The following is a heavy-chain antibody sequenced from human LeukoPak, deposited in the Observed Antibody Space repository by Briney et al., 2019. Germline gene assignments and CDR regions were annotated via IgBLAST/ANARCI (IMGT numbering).Heavy chain of an antibody. D-gene: IGHD5-12*01. J-gene: IGHJ4*02. CDR3: ARDLDDGYDDY. CDR1: GFIFSNYP. CDR2: ISSSGSTI. Sequence: PGGSLRLSCAASGFIFSNYPMSWVRQAPGKGLEWVSYISSSGSTIYYADSVKGRFTISRDNAKNSLYLQMNSLRAEDTAVYYCARDLDDGYDDYWGQGTLVTVSS. V-gene: IGHV3-11*04.